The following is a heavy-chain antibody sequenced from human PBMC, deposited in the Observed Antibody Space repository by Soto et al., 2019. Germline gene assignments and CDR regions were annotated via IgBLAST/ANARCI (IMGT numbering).Heavy chain of an antibody. V-gene: IGHV4-4*07. CDR2: IYTSGST. J-gene: IGHJ6*02. D-gene: IGHD6-6*01. CDR3: ARARQLGYPPHGDYYYDGMDV. Sequence: SETLSLTCTGSGGSISSYYWSWIRQPAGKGLEWIGRIYTSGSTNYNPSLKSRVTMSVDTSKNQFSLKLSSVTAADTAVYYCARARQLGYPPHGDYYYDGMDVWGQGTTVTVSS. CDR1: GGSISSYY.